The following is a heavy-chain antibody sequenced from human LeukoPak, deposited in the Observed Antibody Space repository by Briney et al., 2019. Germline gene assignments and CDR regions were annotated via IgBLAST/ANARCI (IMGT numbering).Heavy chain of an antibody. CDR2: IIPIFGTA. J-gene: IGHJ6*03. CDR1: GGTFSSYA. D-gene: IGHD6-13*01. CDR3: ARVDLAAAGRLVAWLGNYYYYYMDV. Sequence: GASVKVSCKASGGTFSSYAISWVRQAPGQGLEWMGGIIPIFGTANYAQKFQGRVTITTDESTSTAYMELSSLRSEDTAVYYCARVDLAAAGRLVAWLGNYYYYYMDVWGKGTTVTVSS. V-gene: IGHV1-69*05.